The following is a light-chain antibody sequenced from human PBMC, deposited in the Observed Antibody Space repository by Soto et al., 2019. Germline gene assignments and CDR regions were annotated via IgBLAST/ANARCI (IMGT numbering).Light chain of an antibody. J-gene: IGLJ2*01. CDR2: RNN. CDR1: SSNIGGNY. Sequence: QSVLTQPPSTSGTPGQRVTISCSGSSSNIGGNYVYWYQQLPGTAPKLLIYRNNQRPSGVPDRFSCSKSGTSASLAISGVRSEDEADYYCATWDDSLSGSVFGGGTKLTVL. V-gene: IGLV1-47*01. CDR3: ATWDDSLSGSV.